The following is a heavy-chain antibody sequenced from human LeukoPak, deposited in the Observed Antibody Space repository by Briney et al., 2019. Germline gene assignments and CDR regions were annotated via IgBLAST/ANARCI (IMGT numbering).Heavy chain of an antibody. J-gene: IGHJ5*02. V-gene: IGHV1-18*01. Sequence: ASVKVSCKGSGYGFTSYGISWVRQAPGQGLGWMGWIGAYNGNTNNSQKLQGRGTMTTDTSTTTAYMELRSLRSDDTAVYYCARDYYGSGSYGAFDPWGQGTLVTVSS. CDR3: ARDYYGSGSYGAFDP. CDR2: IGAYNGNT. D-gene: IGHD3-10*01. CDR1: GYGFTSYG.